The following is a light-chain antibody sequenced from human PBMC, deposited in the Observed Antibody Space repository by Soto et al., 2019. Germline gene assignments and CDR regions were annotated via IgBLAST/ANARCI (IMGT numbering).Light chain of an antibody. V-gene: IGKV3-11*01. CDR2: DAS. CDR3: QQSSNWPRT. J-gene: IGKJ1*01. Sequence: IRLTQSPATLSLSPGERATLSCRASQSVSRYLAWYQHKVGQAPRLLIYDASSRATGIPARFSGSGSGTEFTLTISSLQSEDFAVYYCQQSSNWPRTFGQGTKVDVK. CDR1: QSVSRY.